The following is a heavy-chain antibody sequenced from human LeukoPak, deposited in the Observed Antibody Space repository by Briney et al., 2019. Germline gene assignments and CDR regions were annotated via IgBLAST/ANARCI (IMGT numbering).Heavy chain of an antibody. Sequence: GGTLRLSCAASGITIRNYGMTWVRQAPGKGLEWVSSISSSSSYIYYADSVKGRFTISRDNAKNSLYLQMNSLRAEDTAVYYCASRGGLSPFWGQGTLVTVSS. CDR2: ISSSSSYI. CDR3: ASRGGLSPF. V-gene: IGHV3-21*01. CDR1: GITIRNYG. J-gene: IGHJ4*02. D-gene: IGHD2-15*01.